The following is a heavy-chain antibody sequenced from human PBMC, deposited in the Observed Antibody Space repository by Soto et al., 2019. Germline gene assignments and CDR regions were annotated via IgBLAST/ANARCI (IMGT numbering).Heavy chain of an antibody. CDR3: ARVKVWDYYYGMDV. Sequence: ASVKVSCKASGYTFTNYYMHWVRQAPGQGLEWMGVINPSDGSTTYAQKFQGRVTMTRDTSTSTVYMELSSLRSEDTAVYYCARVKVWDYYYGMDVWGQGTTVTVSS. CDR1: GYTFTNYY. J-gene: IGHJ6*02. D-gene: IGHD1-26*01. V-gene: IGHV1-46*01. CDR2: INPSDGST.